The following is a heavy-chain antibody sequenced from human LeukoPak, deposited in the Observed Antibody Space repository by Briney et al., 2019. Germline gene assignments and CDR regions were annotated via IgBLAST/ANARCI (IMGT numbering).Heavy chain of an antibody. J-gene: IGHJ4*02. CDR2: ISSSSSTI. V-gene: IGHV3-48*02. CDR3: AREARTTWLAKDYFDY. CDR1: GITFSSYS. D-gene: IGHD6-19*01. Sequence: GGSLRLSCAASGITFSSYSMNWVRQAPGKGLEWVSYISSSSSTIYYADSVKGRFTISRDNAKNSLYLQMNSLRDEDTAVYYCAREARTTWLAKDYFDYWGQGTLVTVSS.